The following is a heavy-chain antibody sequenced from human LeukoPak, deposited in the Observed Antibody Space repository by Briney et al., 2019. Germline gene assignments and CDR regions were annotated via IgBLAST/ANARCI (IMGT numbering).Heavy chain of an antibody. CDR3: ARAVGASYAFDL. CDR1: GGSISSSNW. V-gene: IGHV4-4*02. J-gene: IGHJ3*01. CDR2: IYHSGST. Sequence: PSETLSLTCAVSGGSISSSNWWSWVRQPPGKGLEWIGEIYHSGSTNYNASLKSRVTISLGTSKNQFSLRLTSVTAADTAVYYCARAVGASYAFDLWGQGTMVTVSS. D-gene: IGHD1-26*01.